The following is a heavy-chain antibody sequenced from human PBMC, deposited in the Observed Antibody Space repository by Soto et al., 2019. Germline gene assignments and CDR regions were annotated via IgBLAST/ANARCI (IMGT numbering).Heavy chain of an antibody. CDR2: ISAYNGNT. Sequence: ASVKVSCKTSGYTFTNFGLSWVRQAPGQGLEWMGWISAYNGNTNYAQNFQGRVTMTTDTSTSTAYMELRSLRSDDTAVYYCARDLTPPDYWGQGTLVTVSS. CDR3: ARDLTPPDY. CDR1: GYTFTNFG. V-gene: IGHV1-18*01. J-gene: IGHJ4*02.